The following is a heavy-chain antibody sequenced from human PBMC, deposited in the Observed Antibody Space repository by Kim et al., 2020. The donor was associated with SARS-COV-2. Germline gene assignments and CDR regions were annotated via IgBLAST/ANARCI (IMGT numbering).Heavy chain of an antibody. D-gene: IGHD6-19*01. Sequence: GGSLRLSRAASGFTFDDYAMHWVRQAPGKGLEWVSGISWNSGSIGYADSVKGRFTISRDNAKNSLYLQMNSLRAEDTALYYCAKTSSSGWYWVRYFDYWGQGTLVTVSS. CDR2: ISWNSGSI. V-gene: IGHV3-9*01. J-gene: IGHJ4*02. CDR1: GFTFDDYA. CDR3: AKTSSSGWYWVRYFDY.